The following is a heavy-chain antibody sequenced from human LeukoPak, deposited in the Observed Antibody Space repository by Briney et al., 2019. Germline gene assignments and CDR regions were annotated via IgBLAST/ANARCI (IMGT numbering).Heavy chain of an antibody. Sequence: SETLSLTCTVSGGSVSSGSDYWSWIRQPPGKGLEWIGHISYSGSTNYNPSLKSRVTISLDTSKNQLSLKLSSVTTADTAVYYCARGQAALWFGELWGQGTLVSVSS. CDR2: ISYSGST. V-gene: IGHV4-61*01. J-gene: IGHJ4*02. D-gene: IGHD3-10*01. CDR3: ARGQAALWFGEL. CDR1: GGSVSSGSDY.